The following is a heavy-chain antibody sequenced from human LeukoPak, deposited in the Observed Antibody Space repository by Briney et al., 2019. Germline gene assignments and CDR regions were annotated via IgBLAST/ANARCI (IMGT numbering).Heavy chain of an antibody. CDR1: GYTLTSYD. J-gene: IGHJ6*03. CDR2: MNPNSGNT. Sequence: GASVKASCKASGYTLTSYDINWVRQATEQGLEWMGWMNPNSGNTGYAQKFQGRVTMTRNTSISTAYMELSSLRSEDTAVYYCARGLNGYSGYGYYMDVWGKGTTVTVSS. D-gene: IGHD5-12*01. CDR3: ARGLNGYSGYGYYMDV. V-gene: IGHV1-8*01.